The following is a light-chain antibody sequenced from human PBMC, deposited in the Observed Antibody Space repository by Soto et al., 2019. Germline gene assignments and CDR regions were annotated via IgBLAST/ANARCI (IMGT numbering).Light chain of an antibody. CDR1: QSVSSSY. J-gene: IGKJ1*01. CDR2: GAS. CDR3: QQYGSSPWT. Sequence: ENVFPHAPSTLSLSPGEKATPPRRARQSVSSSYLAWYQQEPGQAPRPHIYGASSRAIGIPDRFSGSGSGTDFTLTISRLEPEDFAVYYCQQYGSSPWTFGQGTKVDIK. V-gene: IGKV3-20*01.